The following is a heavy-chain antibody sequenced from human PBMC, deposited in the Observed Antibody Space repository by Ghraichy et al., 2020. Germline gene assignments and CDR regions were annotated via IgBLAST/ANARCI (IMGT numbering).Heavy chain of an antibody. CDR2: ISGSGGST. V-gene: IGHV3-23*01. J-gene: IGHJ4*02. Sequence: GESLNISCAASGFTFSSYAMSWVRQAPGKGLEWVSGISGSGGSTYYADSVKGRFTISRDNSKNTLYLQMNSLRAEDTAVYYCAKHLPPDYYDSSDYYYTFSYYFDYWGQGTLVTVSS. D-gene: IGHD3-22*01. CDR1: GFTFSSYA. CDR3: AKHLPPDYYDSSDYYYTFSYYFDY.